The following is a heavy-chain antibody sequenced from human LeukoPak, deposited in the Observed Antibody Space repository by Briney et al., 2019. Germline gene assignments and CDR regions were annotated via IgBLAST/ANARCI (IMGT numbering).Heavy chain of an antibody. V-gene: IGHV3-7*01. CDR2: IKEDGSEI. CDR1: GFTFTNYA. Sequence: TGGSLRLSCAASGFTFTNYAMNWVRQAPGKGLEWVANIKEDGSEINYVDSVKGRFTISRDNAKNSLYLQMNSLRVDDTAVYYCARDRGYSTFDYWGQGTLVTVSS. CDR3: ARDRGYSTFDY. J-gene: IGHJ4*02. D-gene: IGHD4-23*01.